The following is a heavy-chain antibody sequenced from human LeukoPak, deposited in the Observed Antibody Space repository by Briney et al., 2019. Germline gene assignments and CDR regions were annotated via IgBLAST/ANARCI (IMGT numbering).Heavy chain of an antibody. V-gene: IGHV3-7*01. CDR2: IKQNGSEK. Sequence: GGSLRLSCAASGFTLSSYWMSWVRQAPGKGLEWVANIKQNGSEKYYVDSVKGRFTISRDDAKNSLYLQMNSLRAEDTAVYYCARDHSGTYWGQGTLVTVSS. CDR3: ARDHSGTY. CDR1: GFTLSSYW. J-gene: IGHJ4*02. D-gene: IGHD1-26*01.